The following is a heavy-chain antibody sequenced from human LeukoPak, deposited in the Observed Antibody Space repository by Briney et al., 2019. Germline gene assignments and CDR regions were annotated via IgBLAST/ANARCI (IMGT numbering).Heavy chain of an antibody. CDR3: ARVRTTLSGFAFDY. CDR1: GGSFSSGGFY. Sequence: SQTLSLTCTVSGGSFSSGGFYWSWIRQHPGKGLEWIGYIHYLGSTHYNASLRSRITISTDTSKNRFSLKLRSVTAADTAVYYCARVRTTLSGFAFDYWGQGTLVTVSS. V-gene: IGHV4-31*03. CDR2: IHYLGST. J-gene: IGHJ4*02. D-gene: IGHD4-11*01.